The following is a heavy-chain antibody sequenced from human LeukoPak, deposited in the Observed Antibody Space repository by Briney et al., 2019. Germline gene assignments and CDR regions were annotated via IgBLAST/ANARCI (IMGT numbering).Heavy chain of an antibody. D-gene: IGHD6-19*01. J-gene: IGHJ3*02. Sequence: SETLSLTCTVSGGSISSSSYYWGWIRQPPGKGLEWIGSIYYSGSTYYNPSLKSRVTISVDTSKNQFSLKLSSVTAADTAVYYCARPGGSGYAFDIWGQGTMVTVSS. CDR3: ARPGGSGYAFDI. CDR2: IYYSGST. CDR1: GGSISSSSYY. V-gene: IGHV4-39*01.